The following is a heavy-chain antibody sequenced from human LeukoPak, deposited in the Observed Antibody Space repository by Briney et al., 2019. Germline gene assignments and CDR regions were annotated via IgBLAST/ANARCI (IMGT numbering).Heavy chain of an antibody. Sequence: GRSLRLSCAASGFTFSSYGMHWVRPAPGKELEWVAVIWYDGSNKYYADSVKGRLTISRDNSKNTLYLQMNSLRAEDTAVYYCAREYPPRYYYDSSGYLDYWGQGTLVTVSS. CDR2: IWYDGSNK. D-gene: IGHD3-22*01. CDR3: AREYPPRYYYDSSGYLDY. V-gene: IGHV3-33*01. CDR1: GFTFSSYG. J-gene: IGHJ4*02.